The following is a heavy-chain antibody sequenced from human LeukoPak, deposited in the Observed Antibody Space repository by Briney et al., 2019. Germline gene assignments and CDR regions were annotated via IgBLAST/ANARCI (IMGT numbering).Heavy chain of an antibody. V-gene: IGHV3-15*01. Sequence: GGSLRLSCAASGFTFSNAWMSWVRQAPGKGLEWVGRIKSKTDGGTTDYAAPVKGRFTISRDDSKNTLYLQMNSLKTEDKSVYYCTTRIPLTTVTPYFDYWGQGTLVTVSS. J-gene: IGHJ4*02. CDR1: GFTFSNAW. CDR3: TTRIPLTTVTPYFDY. CDR2: IKSKTDGGTT. D-gene: IGHD4-17*01.